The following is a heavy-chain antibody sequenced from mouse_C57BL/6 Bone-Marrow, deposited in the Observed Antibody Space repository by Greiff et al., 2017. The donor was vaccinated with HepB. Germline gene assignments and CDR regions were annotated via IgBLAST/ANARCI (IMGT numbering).Heavy chain of an antibody. Sequence: VQLQQPGAELVMPGASVKLSCKASGYTFTSYWMHWVKPRPGQGLEWIGEIDPSDSYTNYNQKFKGKSTLTVDKSSSTAYMQLSSLTSEDSAVYYCARGLSRAMDYWGQGTSVTVSS. V-gene: IGHV1-69*01. CDR1: GYTFTSYW. CDR2: IDPSDSYT. D-gene: IGHD6-5*01. CDR3: ARGLSRAMDY. J-gene: IGHJ4*01.